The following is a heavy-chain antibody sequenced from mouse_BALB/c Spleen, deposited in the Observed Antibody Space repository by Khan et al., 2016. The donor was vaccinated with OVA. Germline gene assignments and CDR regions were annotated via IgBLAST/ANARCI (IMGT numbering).Heavy chain of an antibody. V-gene: IGHV5-6-4*01. CDR2: ITSGGSYT. J-gene: IGHJ2*01. CDR1: GFAFSSYS. Sequence: EVELVESGGGLVKPGGSLKLSCAASGFAFSSYSMSWVRQTPEKRLEWVATITSGGSYTYYPDSVKGRFTISRDNAKNTLYLQMSSLKSEDTAMYYWTRDRNYYGSSFYFDYWGQGTTLTVSS. D-gene: IGHD1-1*01. CDR3: TRDRNYYGSSFYFDY.